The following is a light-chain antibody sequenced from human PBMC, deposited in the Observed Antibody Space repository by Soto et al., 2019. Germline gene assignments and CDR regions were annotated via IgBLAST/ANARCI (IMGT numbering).Light chain of an antibody. Sequence: EIVMTQSPATLSVSPGERATLSCRASQSVSSNLAWYQQKPGQAPTLLIYGASARATGIPARFSGSGSGTEFTLTISSLQSEDFAVYYCQHYNNWPFTFGQGTKLEL. CDR3: QHYNNWPFT. CDR2: GAS. J-gene: IGKJ2*01. V-gene: IGKV3-15*01. CDR1: QSVSSN.